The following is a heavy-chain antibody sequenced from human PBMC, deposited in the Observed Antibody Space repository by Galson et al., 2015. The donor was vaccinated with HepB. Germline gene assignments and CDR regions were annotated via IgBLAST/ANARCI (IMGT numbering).Heavy chain of an antibody. CDR1: GFTFSSYG. D-gene: IGHD2-2*01. Sequence: SLRLSCAASGFTFSSYGMHWVRQAPGKGLEWVAVIWYDGSNKYYADSVKGRFTISRDNSKNKLYLQMNSLRAEDTAVYYCARGTVVPAATVDWYFDLWGRGTLVTVSS. V-gene: IGHV3-33*01. CDR3: ARGTVVPAATVDWYFDL. J-gene: IGHJ2*01. CDR2: IWYDGSNK.